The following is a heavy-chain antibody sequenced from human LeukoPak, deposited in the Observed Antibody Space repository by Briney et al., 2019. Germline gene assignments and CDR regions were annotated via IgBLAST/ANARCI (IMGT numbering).Heavy chain of an antibody. D-gene: IGHD6-6*01. CDR3: ARCLAAQKFDY. V-gene: IGHV4-59*01. J-gene: IGHJ4*02. CDR1: GASISDYY. CDR2: IYYSGST. Sequence: NPSETLSLTCTVSGASISDYYYSWIRQPPGKGLEWIGDIYYSGSTNYNPSLQSRVTISVDTSKNQFSLKLSSVTAADTAVYYCARCLAAQKFDYWGQGTLVTVSS.